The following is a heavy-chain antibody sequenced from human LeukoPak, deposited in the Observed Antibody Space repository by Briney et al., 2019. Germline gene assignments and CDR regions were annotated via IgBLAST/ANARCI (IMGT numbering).Heavy chain of an antibody. CDR1: GYIFTELS. CDR3: AIDTVYYDPPTY. J-gene: IGHJ4*01. D-gene: IGHD3-16*01. CDR2: SDPENGKT. V-gene: IGHV1-24*01. Sequence: ASVKVSCKASGYIFTELSMHWVRQSPGQGLEWMGGSDPENGKTVYAQNFQGRVTMTKDTSTDTAYMELTRLTSDDTAIYYCAIDTVYYDPPTYWGQGTLVTVSS.